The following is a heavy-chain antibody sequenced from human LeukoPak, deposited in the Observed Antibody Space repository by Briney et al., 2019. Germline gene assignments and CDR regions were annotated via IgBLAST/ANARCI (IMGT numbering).Heavy chain of an antibody. J-gene: IGHJ3*02. CDR3: ARRELLGSAFDI. V-gene: IGHV4-39*07. CDR1: GGSISSSSYY. D-gene: IGHD1-26*01. CDR2: IYYSGST. Sequence: SETLSLTCTVSGGSISSSSYYWGWIRQPPGKGLEWIGSIYYSGSTYYNPSLKSRVTISADTSKNQFSLKLSSVTAADTAVYYCARRELLGSAFDIWGQGTMVTVSS.